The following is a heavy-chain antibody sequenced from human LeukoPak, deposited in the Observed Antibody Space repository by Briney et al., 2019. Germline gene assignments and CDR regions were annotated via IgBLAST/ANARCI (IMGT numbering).Heavy chain of an antibody. J-gene: IGHJ4*02. CDR3: AKGFYSSGWYPYYFDY. CDR1: GFTFSSYG. D-gene: IGHD6-19*01. V-gene: IGHV3-23*01. Sequence: SGGSLRLSCAASGFTFSSYGMSWVRQAPGKGLEWVSAISGSGGSTYYADSVKGRFTISRDNSKNTLYLQMNSLRAEDTAVYYCAKGFYSSGWYPYYFDYWGQGTLVTVSS. CDR2: ISGSGGST.